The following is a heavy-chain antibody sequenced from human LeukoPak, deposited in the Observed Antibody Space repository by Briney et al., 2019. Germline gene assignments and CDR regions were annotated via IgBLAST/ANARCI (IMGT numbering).Heavy chain of an antibody. CDR1: GGTFSSYA. J-gene: IGHJ3*02. Sequence: ASVKVSCKASGGTFSSYAISWVRQAPGQGLEWMGWISAYNGNTNCAQKLQGRVTMTTDTSTSTAYMELRSLRSDDTAVYYCARGASSSWYDDAFDIWGQGTMVTVSS. CDR3: ARGASSSWYDDAFDI. D-gene: IGHD6-13*01. CDR2: ISAYNGNT. V-gene: IGHV1-18*01.